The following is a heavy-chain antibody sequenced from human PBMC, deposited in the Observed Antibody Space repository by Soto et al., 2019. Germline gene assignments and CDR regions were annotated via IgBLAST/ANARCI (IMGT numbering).Heavy chain of an antibody. Sequence: PGESLKISCKGSGYSFTSYWIGWVRQIPGKGLEWMWIIYPGDSDTRYSPSFQGQVTISADKSISTAYLQWSSLKASDTAMYYCASPSAMDMINFRCWGKGTLVTVSS. D-gene: IGHD5-18*01. J-gene: IGHJ4*02. CDR2: IYPGDSDT. CDR3: ASPSAMDMINFRC. CDR1: GYSFTSYW. V-gene: IGHV5-51*01.